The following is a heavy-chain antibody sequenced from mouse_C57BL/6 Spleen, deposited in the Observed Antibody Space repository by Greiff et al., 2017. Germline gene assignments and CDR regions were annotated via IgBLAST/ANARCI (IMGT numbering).Heavy chain of an antibody. CDR1: GYAFSSSW. V-gene: IGHV1-82*01. D-gene: IGHD1-1*01. J-gene: IGHJ3*01. CDR2: IYPGDGDT. Sequence: VQLQQSGPELVKPGASVKISCKASGYAFSSSWLHWVKQRPGKGLEWIGRIYPGDGDTNYNGKFKGKATLTADKSSSTAYMQLSSLTSEDSAVYFCARSSDYYGSSYAWVAYWGQGTLVTVSA. CDR3: ARSSDYYGSSYAWVAY.